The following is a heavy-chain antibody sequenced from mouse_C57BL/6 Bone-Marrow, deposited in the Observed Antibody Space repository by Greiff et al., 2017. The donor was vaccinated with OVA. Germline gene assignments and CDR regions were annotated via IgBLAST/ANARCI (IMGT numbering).Heavy chain of an antibody. D-gene: IGHD1-1*01. J-gene: IGHJ1*03. CDR1: GYTFTGYW. CDR2: ILPGSGST. Sequence: VKLMESGAELMKPGASVKLSCKATGYTFTGYWIEWVKQRPGHGLEWIGEILPGSGSTNYNEKFKGKATFTADTSSNTAYMQLSSLTTEDSANYYCARKHYYGSSFPYWYFDVWGTGTTVTVSS. V-gene: IGHV1-9*01. CDR3: ARKHYYGSSFPYWYFDV.